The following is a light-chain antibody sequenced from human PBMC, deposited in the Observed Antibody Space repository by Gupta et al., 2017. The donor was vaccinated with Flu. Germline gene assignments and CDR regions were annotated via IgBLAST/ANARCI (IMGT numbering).Light chain of an antibody. V-gene: IGKV4-1*01. CDR1: QSILYSSNNKNY. CDR3: QQYYSTNT. J-gene: IGKJ4*01. CDR2: WAS. Sequence: DIVMTQSPDSLAVSLGERATINCKSSQSILYSSNNKNYLAWYQQKPGQPPKLLIYWASTREYGVTDRFRGSGSGTDFTLTSSSLQAEDVAVYYCQQYYSTNTFGGGTKVEIK.